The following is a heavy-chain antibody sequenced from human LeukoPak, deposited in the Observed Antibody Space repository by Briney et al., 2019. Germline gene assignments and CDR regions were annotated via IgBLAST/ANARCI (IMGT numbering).Heavy chain of an antibody. J-gene: IGHJ4*02. CDR3: ARDLHDSSGYYDY. V-gene: IGHV4-59*01. CDR1: GGSISSYY. Sequence: PSETLSLTCTVSGGSISSYYWSWIRQPPGKGLERIGYIYYSRSTNYNPSLKSRVTISVDTSKNQFSLKLSPVTAADTAVYYCARDLHDSSGYYDYWGQGTLVTVSS. CDR2: IYYSRST. D-gene: IGHD3-22*01.